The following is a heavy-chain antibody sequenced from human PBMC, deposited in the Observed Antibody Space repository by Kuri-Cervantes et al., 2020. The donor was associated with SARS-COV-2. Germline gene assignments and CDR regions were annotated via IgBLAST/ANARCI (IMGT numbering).Heavy chain of an antibody. D-gene: IGHD6-13*01. J-gene: IGHJ4*02. CDR1: GGSISSYY. Sequence: GSLRLSCTVSGGSISSYYWSWIWQPPGKGLEWIGYIYYSGSTNYNPSLKSRVTISVDTSKNQFSLKLSSVTAADTAVYYCARQFTVEGEAAAGKIDYWGQGTLVTVSS. CDR3: ARQFTVEGEAAAGKIDY. CDR2: IYYSGST. V-gene: IGHV4-59*08.